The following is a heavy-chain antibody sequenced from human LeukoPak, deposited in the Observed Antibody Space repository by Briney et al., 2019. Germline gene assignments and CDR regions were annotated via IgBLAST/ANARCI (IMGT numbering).Heavy chain of an antibody. J-gene: IGHJ4*02. CDR1: GFTFGDYA. CDR3: AKVPCTNRDNFFDY. CDR2: ITGSSDSI. D-gene: IGHD2-8*01. Sequence: PGGSLRLSCTASGFTFGDYAMNWLRQAPGKGLEWVSYITGSSDSILYTDSVKGRFTISRDNAKNSVYLQMNSLRAEDTALYYCAKVPCTNRDNFFDYWGQGTLLTVSS. V-gene: IGHV3-48*01.